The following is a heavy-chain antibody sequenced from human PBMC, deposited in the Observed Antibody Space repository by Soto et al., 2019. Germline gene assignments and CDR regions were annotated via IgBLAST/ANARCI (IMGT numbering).Heavy chain of an antibody. J-gene: IGHJ4*02. Sequence: GDSLKISCQTSGYTFTNYWIAWVRHMPGRGLEWMGLIFPRDSDTRYNSSFEGQVTISTDRSIATAYLQWTTLKASDTATYFCARLGSLLQKIDYWGKGTPVNVS. D-gene: IGHD4-4*01. CDR1: GYTFTNYW. CDR2: IFPRDSDT. CDR3: ARLGSLLQKIDY. V-gene: IGHV5-51*01.